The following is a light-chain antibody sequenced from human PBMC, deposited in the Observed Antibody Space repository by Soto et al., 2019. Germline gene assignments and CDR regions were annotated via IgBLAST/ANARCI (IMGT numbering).Light chain of an antibody. CDR1: QSVSSY. V-gene: IGKV3-11*01. CDR3: QKRSNWPLT. J-gene: IGKJ4*01. Sequence: ELVLTQAPATISLYPVAIATLSGRASQSVSSYLAWYQQKPGQAPRLLIYDASNRASGIPARFSGSGSGTDFTLTISSLEPEDFAVYYCQKRSNWPLTCGGGNKGDIK. CDR2: DAS.